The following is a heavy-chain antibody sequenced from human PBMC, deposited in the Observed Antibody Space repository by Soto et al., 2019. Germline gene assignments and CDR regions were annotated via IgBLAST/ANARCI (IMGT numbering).Heavy chain of an antibody. V-gene: IGHV3-9*01. Sequence: EVQLLESGGGLVQPGGSLRLSCAASGFTFSSYAMNWVRQAPGKGLEWVSAISWNSGSIGYADSVKGRFTISRDNAKNSLYLQMNSLRAEDTALYYCAKAAAGTYFDYWGQGTLVTVSS. CDR2: ISWNSGSI. CDR1: GFTFSSYA. CDR3: AKAAAGTYFDY. D-gene: IGHD6-13*01. J-gene: IGHJ4*02.